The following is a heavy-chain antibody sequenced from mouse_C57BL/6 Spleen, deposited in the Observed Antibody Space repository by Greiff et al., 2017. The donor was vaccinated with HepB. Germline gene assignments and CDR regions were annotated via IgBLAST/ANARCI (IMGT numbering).Heavy chain of an antibody. CDR2: IYPGDGDT. Sequence: VQLQQSGPELVKPGASVKISCKASGYAFSSSWMNWVKQRPGKGLEWIGRIYPGDGDTNYNGKFKGKATLTADKSSSTAYMQLSSLTSEDSAVYFCASSRYGSSPYYAMGYWGQGTSVTVSS. V-gene: IGHV1-82*01. CDR1: GYAFSSSW. J-gene: IGHJ4*01. D-gene: IGHD1-1*01. CDR3: ASSRYGSSPYYAMGY.